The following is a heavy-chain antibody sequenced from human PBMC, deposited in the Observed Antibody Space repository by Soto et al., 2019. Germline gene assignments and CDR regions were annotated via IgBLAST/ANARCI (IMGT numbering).Heavy chain of an antibody. V-gene: IGHV3-33*01. CDR2: IGYDGSNK. Sequence: QVQLVESGGGVVQPGRSRRLSCAAPGFTFISYGMHWVRQAPGKGLEWVAGIGYDGSNKYYADSVKGRFTISRVNSKNTLYLQMNSLRAEDTAVYYCARQHLSYDGRGAPTAGWYYFDYWGQGPLVTVSS. J-gene: IGHJ4*02. D-gene: IGHD5-12*01. CDR3: ARQHLSYDGRGAPTAGWYYFDY. CDR1: GFTFISYG.